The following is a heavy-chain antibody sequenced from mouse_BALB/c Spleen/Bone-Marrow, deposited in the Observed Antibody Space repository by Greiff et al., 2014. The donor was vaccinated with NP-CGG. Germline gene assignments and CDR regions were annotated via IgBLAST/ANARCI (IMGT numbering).Heavy chain of an antibody. D-gene: IGHD2-14*01. Sequence: EVQLQQSGPSLVKPSQTLSLTCSVTGDSITSGYWNWIRKFPGNKLEYMGYISYSGSTYYNPSLKSRISITRDTSKNQYYLQLNSVTTEDTATYYCARHRYGYYYAMGYWGQGTSVTVSS. CDR3: ARHRYGYYYAMGY. V-gene: IGHV3-8*02. CDR1: GDSITSGY. CDR2: ISYSGST. J-gene: IGHJ4*01.